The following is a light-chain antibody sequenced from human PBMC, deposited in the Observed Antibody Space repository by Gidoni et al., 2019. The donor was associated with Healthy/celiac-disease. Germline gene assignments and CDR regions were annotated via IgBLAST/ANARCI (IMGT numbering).Light chain of an antibody. CDR2: KAS. V-gene: IGKV1-5*03. CDR1: QSSSSW. CDR3: QQYNSYPYT. J-gene: IGKJ2*01. Sequence: DIQMTQSPSTLSASVGDRVTITCRASQSSSSWMAWYQQNPGKAPKPLIYKASSLESGGLSRFIGSGSGTAYTLTISSLQPDDYATYYCQQYNSYPYTFGEGTKLEIK.